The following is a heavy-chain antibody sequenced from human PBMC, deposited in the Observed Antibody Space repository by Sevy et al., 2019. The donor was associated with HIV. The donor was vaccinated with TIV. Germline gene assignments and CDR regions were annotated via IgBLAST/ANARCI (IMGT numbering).Heavy chain of an antibody. CDR2: IYYSGST. Sequence: SETLSLTCTVSGGSISSGDYYWSWIRQPPGKGLEWIGYIYYSGSTYYNPSLKSRVTISVDTSKNQFSLKLSSVTAADTAVYYCARSPRDIVVVPAALDAFDTWGQGTMVTVSS. V-gene: IGHV4-30-4*01. CDR1: GGSISSGDYY. J-gene: IGHJ3*02. CDR3: ARSPRDIVVVPAALDAFDT. D-gene: IGHD2-2*01.